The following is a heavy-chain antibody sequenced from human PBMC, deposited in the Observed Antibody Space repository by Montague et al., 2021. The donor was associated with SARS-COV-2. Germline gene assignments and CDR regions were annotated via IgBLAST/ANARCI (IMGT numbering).Heavy chain of an antibody. CDR3: ARLGDGVVPSPILGVGPYYAYYYMDV. Sequence: SETLSLTRAVHGGSFSTYSWNWIRQPPGKGLEWIGEIHHGGSTNYNPSLKSRVTISADTSKNQFSLKLTSVAVADTAVYYCARLGDGVVPSPILGVGPYYAYYYMDVWGKGTTVTVSS. D-gene: IGHD3-10*01. CDR2: IHHGGST. V-gene: IGHV4-34*01. J-gene: IGHJ6*03. CDR1: GGSFSTYS.